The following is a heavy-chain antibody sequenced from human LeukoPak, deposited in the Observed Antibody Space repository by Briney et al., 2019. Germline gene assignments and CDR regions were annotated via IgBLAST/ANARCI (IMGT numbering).Heavy chain of an antibody. J-gene: IGHJ4*02. Sequence: ASVKVSCKASGYTFIGYYMRWVRQAPGQGLEWMGWINPNSGGTNYAQKFQGRLTMTLDTSISTLYMELSSLTSDDTAVYYCARDDAATHDYWGQGTLVTVSS. CDR1: GYTFIGYY. CDR3: ARDDAATHDY. CDR2: INPNSGGT. D-gene: IGHD6-25*01. V-gene: IGHV1-2*02.